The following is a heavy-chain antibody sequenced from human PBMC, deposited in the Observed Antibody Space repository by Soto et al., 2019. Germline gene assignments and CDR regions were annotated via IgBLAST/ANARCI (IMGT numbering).Heavy chain of an antibody. V-gene: IGHV3-9*01. CDR3: AKMVTWDSSGYYQGGFDC. Sequence: EMHLVESGGGLVQPGRSLTISCAASGFTFEDYAMHWVRQAPGKGLEWVSGIRWNSGKIIYADSVKGRFTISRDNAKNSLYLQMNRLRPEDTALYYCAKMVTWDSSGYYQGGFDCWGQGTLVTVSS. CDR2: IRWNSGKI. J-gene: IGHJ4*02. D-gene: IGHD3-22*01. CDR1: GFTFEDYA.